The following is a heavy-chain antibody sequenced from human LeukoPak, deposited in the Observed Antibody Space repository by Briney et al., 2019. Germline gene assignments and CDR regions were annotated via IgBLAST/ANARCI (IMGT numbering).Heavy chain of an antibody. Sequence: PGGPLRLSCVVSGITFSSHSINWVRQAPEKGLEWVSAISGSDGSAFYADSVKGRFTISRDISKNTVFLQMSSLRAGDTAVYYCAAKSPGHFPFDYWGQGTPVTVSS. J-gene: IGHJ4*02. CDR3: AAKSPGHFPFDY. D-gene: IGHD3-3*02. V-gene: IGHV3-23*01. CDR1: GITFSSHS. CDR2: ISGSDGSA.